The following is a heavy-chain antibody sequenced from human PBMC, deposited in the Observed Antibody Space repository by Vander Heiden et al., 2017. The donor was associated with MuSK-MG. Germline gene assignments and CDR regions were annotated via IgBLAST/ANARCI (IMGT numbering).Heavy chain of an antibody. V-gene: IGHV1-8*01. J-gene: IGHJ4*02. D-gene: IGHD3-22*01. Sequence: VQLLQSGADVEKPGASVKVSCKASGYSFSRYDTNWVRQAAGQGLEWMGWMNPNSGNTGYAQKFQGRVTMTRNTSIGTAYMELSSPRSDDTAVYYCARATWQKYDYDGSGHIYYFDYWGQGTLVTVSS. CDR2: MNPNSGNT. CDR3: ARATWQKYDYDGSGHIYYFDY. CDR1: GYSFSRYD.